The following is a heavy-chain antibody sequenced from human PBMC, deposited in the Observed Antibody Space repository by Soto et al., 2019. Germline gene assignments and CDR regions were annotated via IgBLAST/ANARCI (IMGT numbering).Heavy chain of an antibody. CDR1: GFTFNSYA. J-gene: IGHJ6*02. D-gene: IGHD3-9*01. V-gene: IGHV3-23*01. CDR3: AKEWYDFLTGYNYAMDV. CDR2: ISGSGGST. Sequence: EVQLLESGGGLVQPGGSLRLSCAASGFTFNSYAMSWVRQAPGKGLEWVSAISGSGGSTYYGDSVKGRFTISRDNSKNTLYLQMNSLRPEDTAVYYCAKEWYDFLTGYNYAMDVWGQGTTVTVSS.